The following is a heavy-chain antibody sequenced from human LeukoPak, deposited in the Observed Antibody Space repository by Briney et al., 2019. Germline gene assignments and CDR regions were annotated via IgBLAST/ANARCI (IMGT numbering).Heavy chain of an antibody. V-gene: IGHV1-46*01. CDR2: INPSGGST. D-gene: IGHD2-2*01. Sequence: GASVKVSYKASGYTFTSYYMHWVRQAPGQGLEWMGIINPSGGSTSYAQKFQGRVTMTRDMSTSTVYKELSSLRSEDTAVYYCARRGASSLYYYYYMDVWGKGTTVTVSS. J-gene: IGHJ6*03. CDR1: GYTFTSYY. CDR3: ARRGASSLYYYYYMDV.